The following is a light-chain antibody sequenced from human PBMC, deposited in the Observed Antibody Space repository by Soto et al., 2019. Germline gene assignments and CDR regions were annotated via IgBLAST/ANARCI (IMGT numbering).Light chain of an antibody. CDR1: SSDVGRYNL. Sequence: QSALTQPASVSGSPGQSITISCTGSSSDVGRYNLVSWYQHHPGQPLKLMIYEDSQRPLGVSNRFSGSKSGNTASLTISGLQAEDEADYYCCSYAGSSLFVLFGGGTKVTVL. V-gene: IGLV2-23*02. J-gene: IGLJ2*01. CDR2: EDS. CDR3: CSYAGSSLFVL.